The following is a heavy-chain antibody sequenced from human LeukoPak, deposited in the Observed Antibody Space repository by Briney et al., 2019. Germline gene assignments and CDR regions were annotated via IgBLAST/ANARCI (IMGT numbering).Heavy chain of an antibody. CDR3: ARGAIFGVITSYFDY. CDR2: INPSGGST. D-gene: IGHD3-3*01. Sequence: ASVKVSCTASGYTFTSYYMHWVRQAPGQGLEWMGIINPSGGSTSYAQKFQGRVTMTRDTSTSTVYMELSSLRSEDTAVYYCARGAIFGVITSYFDYWGQGTLVTVSS. V-gene: IGHV1-46*01. J-gene: IGHJ4*02. CDR1: GYTFTSYY.